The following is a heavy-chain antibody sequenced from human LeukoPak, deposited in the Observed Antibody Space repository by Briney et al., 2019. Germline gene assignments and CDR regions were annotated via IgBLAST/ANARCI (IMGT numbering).Heavy chain of an antibody. D-gene: IGHD2-8*01. J-gene: IGHJ6*03. CDR1: GFTFSGSA. V-gene: IGHV3-73*01. Sequence: GGSLKLSCAASGFTFSGSAMHWVRQASGKGLEWVARVRSKANSYATVYAASVKGRFTISRDASKNTAYLQMNSLKTEDTAVYYCTRSGCTNGVCQDYYYYYYMDVWGKGTTVTVSS. CDR2: VRSKANSYAT. CDR3: TRSGCTNGVCQDYYYYYYMDV.